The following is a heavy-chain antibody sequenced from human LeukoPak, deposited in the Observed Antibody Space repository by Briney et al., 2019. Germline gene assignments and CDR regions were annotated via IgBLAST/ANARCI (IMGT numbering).Heavy chain of an antibody. J-gene: IGHJ3*02. CDR1: GGSFRAFY. CDR2: INHSGST. V-gene: IGHV4-34*01. Sequence: SETLSLTCAVYGGSFRAFYWSWIRRPPGKKLAWIEEINHSGSTNQNPSLKSRVTMSVDTSNHRFSLRLRSVTAADTAVYYCARMVRERHSFDIWGRGTMVTVSS. D-gene: IGHD3-10*01. CDR3: ARMVRERHSFDI.